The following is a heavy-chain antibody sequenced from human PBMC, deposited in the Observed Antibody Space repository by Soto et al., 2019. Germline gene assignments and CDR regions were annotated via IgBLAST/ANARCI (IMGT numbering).Heavy chain of an antibody. J-gene: IGHJ4*02. CDR1: GFTFSSYD. CDR2: ITPGGDKT. V-gene: IGHV3-23*01. Sequence: EVQLLESGGGLIQPGGSLRLSCAASGFTFSSYDMNWVRQAPGKGLEWVSSITPGGDKTFYADSVKGRFTISRDNTRNTLFLQMNSLRAEDTARYYCAKSYSPGRYYLPGIDYWGQGTLVTVSS. D-gene: IGHD3-10*01. CDR3: AKSYSPGRYYLPGIDY.